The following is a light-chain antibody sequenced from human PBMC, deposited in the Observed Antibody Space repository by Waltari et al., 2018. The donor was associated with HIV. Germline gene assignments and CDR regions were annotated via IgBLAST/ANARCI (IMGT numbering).Light chain of an antibody. Sequence: DIRLTQSPSSLSASIGDRVTITCQASQDISKYLHWYQQKTGKAPKVLIYDASNLQTGVPSRFSGSGSGTDFSFTIISLLPEDIATYYCLQYDNLPFTFGPGTKVDIK. CDR3: LQYDNLPFT. CDR1: QDISKY. J-gene: IGKJ3*01. V-gene: IGKV1-33*01. CDR2: DAS.